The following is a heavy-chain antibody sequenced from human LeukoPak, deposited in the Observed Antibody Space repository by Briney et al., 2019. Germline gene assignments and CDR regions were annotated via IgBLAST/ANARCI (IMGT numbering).Heavy chain of an antibody. CDR2: IYYSGST. Sequence: SETLSLTCTVSGGSISSSSYYWGWIRQPPGKGLEWIGSIYYSGSTYYNPSLKSRVTISVDTSKNQFSLKLSSMTAADTAVYYCARSDYYYYYMDVWGEGTTVTISS. CDR1: GGSISSSSYY. J-gene: IGHJ6*03. V-gene: IGHV4-39*01. CDR3: ARSDYYYYYMDV.